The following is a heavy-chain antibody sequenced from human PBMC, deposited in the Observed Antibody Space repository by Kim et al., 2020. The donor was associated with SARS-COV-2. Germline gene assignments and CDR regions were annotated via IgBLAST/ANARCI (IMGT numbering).Heavy chain of an antibody. CDR3: ARYYDSSGYDYYFDY. CDR1: GGSVSSGSYY. D-gene: IGHD3-22*01. Sequence: SETLSLTCTVSGGSVSSGSYYWSWIRQPPGKGLEWIGYIYYSGSTNYNPSLKSRVTISVDTSKNQFSLKLSSVTAADTAVYYCARYYDSSGYDYYFDYWG. CDR2: IYYSGST. J-gene: IGHJ4*01. V-gene: IGHV4-61*01.